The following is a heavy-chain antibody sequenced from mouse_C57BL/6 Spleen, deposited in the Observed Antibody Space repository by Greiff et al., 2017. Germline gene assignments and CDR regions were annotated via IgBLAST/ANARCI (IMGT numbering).Heavy chain of an antibody. D-gene: IGHD2-4*01. CDR2: INPSSGYT. CDR3: ARWYDYDGAWFAY. CDR1: GYTFNSYW. J-gene: IGHJ3*01. Sequence: QVQLQQSGAELAKPGASVKLSCKASGYTFNSYWMHWVQQRPGQGLEWIGYINPSSGYTKYNQKFKDKATLTADKSSSTAYMQLSSRTYEASAVYYCARWYDYDGAWFAYWGQGTLVTVSA. V-gene: IGHV1-7*01.